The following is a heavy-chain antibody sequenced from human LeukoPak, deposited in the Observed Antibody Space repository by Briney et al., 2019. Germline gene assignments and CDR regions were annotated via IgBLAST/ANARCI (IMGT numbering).Heavy chain of an antibody. V-gene: IGHV3-7*01. CDR3: ARDRGWIQHDI. CDR2: IKGDGSAK. D-gene: IGHD5-18*01. CDR1: GFTFSNAW. Sequence: GGSLRLSCAASGFTFSNAWMNWVRQAPGKGLEWVAFIKGDGSAKKYVDSVKGRFTISRDNAKNSLFLQMNSLRAEDTAVYYCARDRGWIQHDIWGQGTMVTVSS. J-gene: IGHJ3*02.